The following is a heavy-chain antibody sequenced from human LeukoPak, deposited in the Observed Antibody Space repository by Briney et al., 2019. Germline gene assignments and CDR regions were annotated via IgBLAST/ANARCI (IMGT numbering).Heavy chain of an antibody. CDR3: ARDNYYGSGLDY. J-gene: IGHJ4*02. Sequence: SVKVSCKASGFTFTSSAMQWVRQARGQRLEWIGWIVVGSGNTNYAQKFQERVTITRDMSTSTAYMELSSLRSEDTAVYYCARDNYYGSGLDYWGQGTLVTVSS. D-gene: IGHD3-10*01. CDR2: IVVGSGNT. V-gene: IGHV1-58*02. CDR1: GFTFTSSA.